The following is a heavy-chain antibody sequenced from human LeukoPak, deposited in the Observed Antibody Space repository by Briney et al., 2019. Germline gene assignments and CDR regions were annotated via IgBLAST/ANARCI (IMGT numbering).Heavy chain of an antibody. D-gene: IGHD2-15*01. CDR2: IYVTGST. V-gene: IGHV4-4*07. Sequence: SEALSLTCSVSGASINSRYWTWIRQPAGKGLEWIGRIYVTGSTDYSPSLQSRVTMSVDTSKNQFSLNLISVTAADTAVYYCARALNPLPGTYYFDYWGQGILVFVSS. CDR3: ARALNPLPGTYYFDY. J-gene: IGHJ4*02. CDR1: GASINSRY.